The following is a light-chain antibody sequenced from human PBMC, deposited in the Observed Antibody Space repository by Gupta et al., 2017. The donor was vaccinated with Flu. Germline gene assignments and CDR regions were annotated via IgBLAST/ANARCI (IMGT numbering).Light chain of an antibody. V-gene: IGLV1-44*01. CDR2: SKY. CDR3: ATRDDSLIGRG. J-gene: IGLJ3*02. Sequence: SVLTHPPSAAGTPGPRATHSCPCSSSNIGSNTVYWFQPLQGTATRLLIYSKYQRPSGVPDRFSGSRSGTSDSLAISWLQSEDEAEYDGATRDDSLIGRGFGGGTKLTVL. CDR1: SSNIGSNT.